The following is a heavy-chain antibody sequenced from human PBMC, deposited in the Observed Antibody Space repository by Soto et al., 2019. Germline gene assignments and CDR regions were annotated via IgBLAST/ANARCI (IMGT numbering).Heavy chain of an antibody. D-gene: IGHD5-12*01. CDR2: IYPGDSDT. J-gene: IGHJ4*02. V-gene: IGHV5-51*01. Sequence: GESLKISCNGSGYSFTVYCIGLVLQMPGKGLEWMGIIYPGDSDTRYSPSFQGQVTISADKSISTAYLQWSSLKASDTAMYYCARQGRWLDYFDYWGQGTLVTVSS. CDR1: GYSFTVYC. CDR3: ARQGRWLDYFDY.